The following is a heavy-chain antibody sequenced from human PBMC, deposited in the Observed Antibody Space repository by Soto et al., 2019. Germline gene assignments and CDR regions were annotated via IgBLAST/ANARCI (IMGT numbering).Heavy chain of an antibody. J-gene: IGHJ6*02. CDR3: ARFNPVLGSGMDV. CDR1: GFTFSTYT. Sequence: GGSLRLSCAASGFTFSTYTMHWVRQAPGKGLEWVALISYDGNNKHYADSVKGRFTISRDNSKNTLYLQMNSLRVDETAVYYCARFNPVLGSGMDVWGQGTTVTVSS. D-gene: IGHD1-26*01. V-gene: IGHV3-30-3*01. CDR2: ISYDGNNK.